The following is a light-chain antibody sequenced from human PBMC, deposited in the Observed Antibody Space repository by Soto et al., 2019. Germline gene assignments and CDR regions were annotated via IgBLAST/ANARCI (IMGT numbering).Light chain of an antibody. CDR3: QQLLSYPIT. V-gene: IGKV1-9*01. CDR2: AAS. CDR1: QGISSY. J-gene: IGKJ5*01. Sequence: DIQMTQSPSTVSAYVGDSVTITCRASQGISSYLAWYQQKPGKAPKLLIYAASTLQSGVPLRFSGSGSGTSFTLTISSLQPEDFATYYCQQLLSYPITFGQGTRLEIK.